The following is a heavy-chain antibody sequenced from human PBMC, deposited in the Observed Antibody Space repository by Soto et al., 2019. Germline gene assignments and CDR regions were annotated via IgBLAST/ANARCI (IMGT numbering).Heavy chain of an antibody. V-gene: IGHV1-69*06. CDR3: ARGTLFRGGDSDYDH. CDR2: IIPVLGTI. CDR1: GGTLSSYG. Sequence: QVQLVQSGAELKKPGSSVNVSCKASGGTLSSYGLNWVRRAPGQGLEWMGGIIPVLGTINYALKFQGRVTITADKSTNTVYMDVSSLRSEDTALYYCARGTLFRGGDSDYDHWGLGTLVTVSS. J-gene: IGHJ4*02. D-gene: IGHD2-21*02.